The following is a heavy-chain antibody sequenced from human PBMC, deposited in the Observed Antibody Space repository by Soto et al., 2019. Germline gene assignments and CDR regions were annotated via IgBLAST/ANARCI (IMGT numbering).Heavy chain of an antibody. J-gene: IGHJ4*02. CDR2: IYYSGST. Sequence: QLQLQESGPGLVKPSETLSLTCTVSGGSFSSSSYYWGWIRQPPGKGLEWIGSIYYSGSTYYNPSLKSRVTISVDTSKNQFSLKLSSVTAADTAVYYCARPSCSGGSCYEFDYWGQGTLVTVSS. CDR3: ARPSCSGGSCYEFDY. CDR1: GGSFSSSSYY. D-gene: IGHD2-15*01. V-gene: IGHV4-39*01.